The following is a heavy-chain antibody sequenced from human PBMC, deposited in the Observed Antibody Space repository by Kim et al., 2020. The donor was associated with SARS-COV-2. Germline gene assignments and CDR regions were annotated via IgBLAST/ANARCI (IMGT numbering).Heavy chain of an antibody. D-gene: IGHD1-1*01. CDR2: LYYGGST. J-gene: IGHJ2*01. CDR3: ARLVESPSETSYFDL. Sequence: SETLSLTCTVSGGAISSRSYYWGWIRQPPGKGLEWVGSLYYGGSTNYNPSLKSRVTISAGTSQNQFSLKVRSVTAADTAVYYCARLVESPSETSYFDLWGRGTLVTVSS. CDR1: GGAISSRSYY. V-gene: IGHV4-39*01.